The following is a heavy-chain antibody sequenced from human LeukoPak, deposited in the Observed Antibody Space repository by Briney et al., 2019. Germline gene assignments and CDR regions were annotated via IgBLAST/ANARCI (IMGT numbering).Heavy chain of an antibody. D-gene: IGHD3-16*01. CDR2: TSHSGTT. Sequence: SETLSLTCAVSGYSITSGFSWGWIRQPPGEGLEWMGTTSHSGTTDYKSTLESRLTISMDTSKHLFSLRLTSVTAADTAVYYCAREGAVPGIDPWGQGTLVTVSS. J-gene: IGHJ5*02. CDR1: GYSITSGFS. V-gene: IGHV4-38-2*02. CDR3: AREGAVPGIDP.